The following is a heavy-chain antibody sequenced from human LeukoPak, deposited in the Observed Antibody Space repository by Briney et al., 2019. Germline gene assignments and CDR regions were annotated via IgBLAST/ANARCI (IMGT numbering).Heavy chain of an antibody. CDR3: ARGPYGTGSHFDF. D-gene: IGHD3-10*01. J-gene: IGHJ4*02. V-gene: IGHV1-8*02. CDR1: GSTFSSYD. CDR2: MNPNSGDT. Sequence: ASVKVSCKASGSTFSSYDINWVRRATGQGLECRGWMNPNSGDTVYTPRFQGRVTMTRDTSISTAYMELSSLRSEDTAVYYCARGPYGTGSHFDFWGQGTLVTVSS.